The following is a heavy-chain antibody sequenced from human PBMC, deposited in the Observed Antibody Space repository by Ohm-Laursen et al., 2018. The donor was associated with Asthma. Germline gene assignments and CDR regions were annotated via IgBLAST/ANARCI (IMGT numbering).Heavy chain of an antibody. D-gene: IGHD3-10*01. J-gene: IGHJ1*01. CDR3: ARAGGAIYFQH. V-gene: IGHV4-30-4*08. CDR1: GGSISSAGHY. Sequence: SQTLSLTCRVSGGSISSAGHYWSWIRQHPGKGLEWIGYIYYSGSTYYNPSLKSRVTISVDTSKNQFSLKLSSVTAADTAVYYCARAGGAIYFQHWGQGTLVTVSS. CDR2: IYYSGST.